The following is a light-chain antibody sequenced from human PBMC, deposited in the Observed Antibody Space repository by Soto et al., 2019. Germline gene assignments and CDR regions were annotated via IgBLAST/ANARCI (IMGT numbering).Light chain of an antibody. CDR2: KAS. Sequence: IQMTQSPSTLSASVGDRVTITCRASQTISTWLAWYQHKPGTAPKLLIYKASSLEPGVPSRFSGSGSGTEFTLTISSLQPDDFATYYCQQYSTNSRTFGQGTKVETK. CDR1: QTISTW. J-gene: IGKJ2*02. V-gene: IGKV1-5*03. CDR3: QQYSTNSRT.